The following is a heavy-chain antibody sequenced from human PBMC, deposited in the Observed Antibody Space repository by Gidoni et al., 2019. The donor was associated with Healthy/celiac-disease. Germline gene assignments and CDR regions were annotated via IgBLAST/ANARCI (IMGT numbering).Heavy chain of an antibody. D-gene: IGHD3-10*01. J-gene: IGHJ4*02. Sequence: QVQLQQSGPGLVKPSQTLSLPCAISGDSVSSNRAAWNWIRQSPSRGLEWLGRTYYRSKWYNDYAVSVKSRITINPDTSKNQCSLQLNSVTPEDTAVYYCARAERGTMVRGVIITYHFDYWGQGTLVTVSS. V-gene: IGHV6-1*01. CDR3: ARAERGTMVRGVIITYHFDY. CDR2: TYYRSKWYN. CDR1: GDSVSSNRAA.